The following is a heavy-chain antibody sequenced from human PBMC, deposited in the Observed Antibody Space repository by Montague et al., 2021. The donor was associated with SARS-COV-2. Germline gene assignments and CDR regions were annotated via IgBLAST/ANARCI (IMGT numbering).Heavy chain of an antibody. V-gene: IGHV4-59*01. CDR2: IYYSGST. Sequence: SETLSLTCTVSGGSISSYYWSWIRQPPGKGLEWIGYIYYSGSTNYNPSLKSRVTILVDTSKNQFSLKLSSVTAADTAVYYCARERITMFGVVTWPAYFDYWGQGTLVTVSS. J-gene: IGHJ4*02. D-gene: IGHD3-3*01. CDR1: GGSISSYY. CDR3: ARERITMFGVVTWPAYFDY.